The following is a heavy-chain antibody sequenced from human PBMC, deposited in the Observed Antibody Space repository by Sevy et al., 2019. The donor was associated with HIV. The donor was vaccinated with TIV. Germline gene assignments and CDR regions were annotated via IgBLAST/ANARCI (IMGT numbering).Heavy chain of an antibody. D-gene: IGHD3-3*01. CDR2: IRDSGEST. CDR1: GFTFSSYA. CDR3: ATGGDFWSGYSNDAFDI. Sequence: GGSLRLSCAASGFTFSSYAMSWFRQAPGKWLEWVSTIRDSGESTYNADSVKGRFTISRDNSKNTLYLQMNSLRADDTAVYYCATGGDFWSGYSNDAFDIWGQGTMVTVSS. V-gene: IGHV3-23*01. J-gene: IGHJ3*02.